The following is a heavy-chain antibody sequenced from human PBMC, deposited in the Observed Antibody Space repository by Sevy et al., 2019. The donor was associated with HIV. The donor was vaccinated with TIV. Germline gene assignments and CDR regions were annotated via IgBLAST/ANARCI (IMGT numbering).Heavy chain of an antibody. CDR3: PRNGWAFDNGFDL. Sequence: GGSLRLSCTASGFTFSSYYMNWVRQAPGKGLEWVSKISSGGSSIYYADSVKGRFTISRDNAQNSLNLQMNSLRADDTAVYYCPRNGWAFDNGFDLWGQGTLVTVSS. CDR2: ISSGGSSI. D-gene: IGHD3-9*01. CDR1: GFTFSSYY. V-gene: IGHV3-48*03. J-gene: IGHJ5*02.